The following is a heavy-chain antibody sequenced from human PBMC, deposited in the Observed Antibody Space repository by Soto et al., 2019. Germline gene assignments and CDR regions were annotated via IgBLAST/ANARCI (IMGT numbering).Heavy chain of an antibody. J-gene: IGHJ5*02. CDR1: GFTFSSYA. D-gene: IGHD3-3*01. CDR3: AKVPNYDFWSGYNNWFDP. CDR2: ISGSGGST. V-gene: IGHV3-23*01. Sequence: WGSLRLSCAASGFTFSSYAMSWVRQAPGKGLEWVSAISGSGGSTYYADSVKGRFTISRDNSKNTLYLQMNSLRAEDTAVYYCAKVPNYDFWSGYNNWFDPWGQGTLVTVSS.